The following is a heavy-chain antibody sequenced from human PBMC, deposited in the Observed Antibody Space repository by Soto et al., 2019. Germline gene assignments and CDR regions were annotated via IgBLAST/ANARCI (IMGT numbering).Heavy chain of an antibody. CDR1: GGSISSGGYY. CDR2: IYYSGST. J-gene: IGHJ6*02. CDR3: SGSGYYHNSGMVV. Sequence: PSETLSLTCTVSGGSISSGGYYWSWIRQHPGKGLEWIGYIYYSGSTYYNPSLKSRVTISVDRSKNQFSLKLSSVTAADTAVYYFSGSGYYHNSGMVVWGQGTTVTVSS. V-gene: IGHV4-31*09. D-gene: IGHD3-22*01.